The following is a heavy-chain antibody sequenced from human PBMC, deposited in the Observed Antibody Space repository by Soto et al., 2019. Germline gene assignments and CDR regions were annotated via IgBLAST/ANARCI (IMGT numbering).Heavy chain of an antibody. CDR2: IKSKTDGGTT. CDR1: GFNFINAW. D-gene: IGHD3-22*01. Sequence: GGSLRVSCAAAGFNFINAWINWVRQTTGKGLEWVGRIKSKTDGGTTDYAEPVKGRFAISRDDSNNMVYLQMNSLKIEDTAVYYCTTDSYSTIIIVRFDYWGHGTLVTVSS. V-gene: IGHV3-15*07. J-gene: IGHJ4*01. CDR3: TTDSYSTIIIVRFDY.